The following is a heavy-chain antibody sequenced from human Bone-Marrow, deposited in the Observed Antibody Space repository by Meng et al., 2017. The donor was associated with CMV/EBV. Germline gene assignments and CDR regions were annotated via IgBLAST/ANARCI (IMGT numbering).Heavy chain of an antibody. CDR1: GFTFSSYA. CDR2: ISYDGSNK. V-gene: IGHV3-30-3*01. Sequence: VQLVESGGGVVQPGRSLGLSCAASGFTFSSYAMHWVRQAPGKGLGWVAVISYDGSNKYYADSVKGRFTISRDNSKNTLYLQMNSLRAEDTAVYYCARDSGLRGGIDYWGQGTLVTVSS. CDR3: ARDSGLRGGIDY. J-gene: IGHJ4*02. D-gene: IGHD5-12*01.